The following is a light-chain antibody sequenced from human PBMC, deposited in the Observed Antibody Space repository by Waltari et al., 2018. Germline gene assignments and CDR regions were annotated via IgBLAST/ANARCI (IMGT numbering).Light chain of an antibody. CDR1: KLGDKY. V-gene: IGLV3-1*01. Sequence: SYELTQPPSVSVSPGQTASITCSGDKLGDKYACWSQQKPGQSPVLVIYQDSKRPSGIPRRFSDSTSENTATLTISGTQAVDEADYYCQAWDSSTAVFGGGTKLTVL. CDR3: QAWDSSTAV. CDR2: QDS. J-gene: IGLJ2*01.